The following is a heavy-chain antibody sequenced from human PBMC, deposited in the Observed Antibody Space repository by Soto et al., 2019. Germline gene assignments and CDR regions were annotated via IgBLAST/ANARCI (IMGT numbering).Heavy chain of an antibody. D-gene: IGHD3-10*01. CDR3: AKPGSRRFGELLGDPGAFDI. CDR2: ISYDGSNK. Sequence: GGSLRLSCAASGFTFSSYGMHWVRQAPGKGLEWVAVISYDGSNKYYADSVKGRFTISRDNSKNTLYLQMNSLRAEDTAVYYCAKPGSRRFGELLGDPGAFDIWGQGTMVTVSS. V-gene: IGHV3-30*18. J-gene: IGHJ3*02. CDR1: GFTFSSYG.